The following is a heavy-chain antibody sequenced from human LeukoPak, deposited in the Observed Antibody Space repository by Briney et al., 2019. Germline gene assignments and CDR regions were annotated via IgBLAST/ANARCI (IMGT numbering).Heavy chain of an antibody. D-gene: IGHD6-13*01. CDR1: GYTFTNYF. CDR3: ARGGSSSSPFFDY. Sequence: GASVKVSCKASGYTFTNYFMHWVRQAPGQGRVWMGIINPSGGSTSYAQKFQGRVTMTRDTSTSTAYMELSSLRSEDTAVYYCARGGSSSSPFFDYWGQGTLVTVSS. V-gene: IGHV1-46*01. CDR2: INPSGGST. J-gene: IGHJ4*02.